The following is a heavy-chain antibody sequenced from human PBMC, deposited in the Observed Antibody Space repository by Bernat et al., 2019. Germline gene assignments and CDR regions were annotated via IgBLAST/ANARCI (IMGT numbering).Heavy chain of an antibody. CDR2: IWYDGSNK. J-gene: IGHJ4*02. D-gene: IGHD5-12*01. Sequence: QVQLVESGGGVVQPGRSLRLSCAASGFTFSSYGMHWVRQAPGKGLEWVAVIWYDGSNKYYADSVKGRFTISRDISKNTLYLQMNSLRAEDTAVYYCARKDRYSGYEWLGYWGQGTLVTVSS. CDR3: ARKDRYSGYEWLGY. CDR1: GFTFSSYG. V-gene: IGHV3-33*01.